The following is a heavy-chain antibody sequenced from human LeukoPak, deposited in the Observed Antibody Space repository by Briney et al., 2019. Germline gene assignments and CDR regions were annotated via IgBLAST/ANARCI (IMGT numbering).Heavy chain of an antibody. CDR2: ISAYNGNT. Sequence: ASVKVSCKASGYTFTSYGISWVRQAPGQGLEWMGWISAYNGNTNYAQKLQGRVTMTTDTSTSTAYMELRSLRSDDTAVYYCARVVGSGSYYYYYYMDVWGKGTTVTVSS. CDR1: GYTFTSYG. V-gene: IGHV1-18*01. J-gene: IGHJ6*03. D-gene: IGHD3-10*01. CDR3: ARVVGSGSYYYYYYMDV.